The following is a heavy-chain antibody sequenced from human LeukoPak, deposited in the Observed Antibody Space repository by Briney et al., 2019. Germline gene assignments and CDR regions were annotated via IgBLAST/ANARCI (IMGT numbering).Heavy chain of an antibody. V-gene: IGHV1-46*01. CDR1: GYTFTSYG. D-gene: IGHD3-22*01. J-gene: IGHJ5*02. Sequence: ASVKVSCKASGYTFTSYGISWVRQAPGQGLEWMGIINPSGGSTSYAQKFQGRVTMTEDTSTDTAYMELSSLRSDDTAVYYCATESPRRQYYYDPNWFDPWGQGTLVTVSS. CDR2: INPSGGST. CDR3: ATESPRRQYYYDPNWFDP.